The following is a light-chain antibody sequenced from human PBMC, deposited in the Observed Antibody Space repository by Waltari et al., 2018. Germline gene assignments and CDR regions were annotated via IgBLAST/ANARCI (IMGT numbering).Light chain of an antibody. CDR3: QQYYTTPWT. V-gene: IGKV1-33*01. J-gene: IGKJ1*01. CDR1: QGITNY. CDR2: DSS. Sequence: DIQMTQSPSSLSASVGDRVTITCQASQGITNYLNWYQQKPGKAPKLLIYDSSNLETGVPSRFSGSGSGTDFTFTISSLQPEDVAVYYCQQYYTTPWTFGQGTKVEIK.